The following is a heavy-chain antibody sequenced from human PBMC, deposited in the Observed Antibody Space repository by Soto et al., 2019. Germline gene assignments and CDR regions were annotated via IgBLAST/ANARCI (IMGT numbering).Heavy chain of an antibody. V-gene: IGHV1-18*04. CDR1: GYTFTSYG. CDR3: ARYPYTVTDY. CDR2: ISAYNGNT. J-gene: IGHJ4*02. D-gene: IGHD4-4*01. Sequence: GASVKVSCKASGYTFTSYGISWVRQAPGQGLEWMGWISAYNGNTNYAQKLQGRVTMTTDTSTSAAYIELRSLRSDDTAMYYCARYPYTVTDYWGQGTLVTVSS.